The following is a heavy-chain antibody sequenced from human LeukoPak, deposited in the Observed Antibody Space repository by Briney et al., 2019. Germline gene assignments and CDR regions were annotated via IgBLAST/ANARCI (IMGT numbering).Heavy chain of an antibody. CDR2: ISNGGSSI. CDR3: ARPRITGTAPYYFDC. Sequence: GGSLRLSCAASGFTFSYYYMGWIRQAPGKGLEWLSYISNGGSSIYDADSVKGRFTISRDNAKNSLYLQMNSLRAEDTAVYYCARPRITGTAPYYFDCWGQGTLVTVSS. CDR1: GFTFSYYY. D-gene: IGHD1-7*01. J-gene: IGHJ4*02. V-gene: IGHV3-11*01.